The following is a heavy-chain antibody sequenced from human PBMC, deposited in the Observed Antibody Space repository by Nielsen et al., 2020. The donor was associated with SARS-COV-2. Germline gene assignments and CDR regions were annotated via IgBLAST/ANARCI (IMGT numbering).Heavy chain of an antibody. Sequence: ASVKVSCKASGYTFTGYYMHWVRQAPGQGLEWMGWINPNSGGTNYAQKFQGRVTMTRDTSISTAYMELSRLRSDDTAVYYCARDYLAAAGDAFDIWGQGTMVTVSS. V-gene: IGHV1-2*02. CDR1: GYTFTGYY. CDR2: INPNSGGT. D-gene: IGHD6-13*01. J-gene: IGHJ3*02. CDR3: ARDYLAAAGDAFDI.